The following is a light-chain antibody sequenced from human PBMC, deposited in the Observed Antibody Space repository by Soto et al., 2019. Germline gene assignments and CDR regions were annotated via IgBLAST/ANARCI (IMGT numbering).Light chain of an antibody. V-gene: IGKV3-20*01. CDR1: QSVSSSY. J-gene: IGKJ1*01. Sequence: EIVLTQSPGSLSLSPLEIATLSFRASQSVSSSYLAWYQQKPGQAPRLLIYGASSRATGIPDRFSGSGSGTDFTLTISRLEPEDFAVYYCQQYNNWPKWTFGQGTKVDIK. CDR2: GAS. CDR3: QQYNNWPKWT.